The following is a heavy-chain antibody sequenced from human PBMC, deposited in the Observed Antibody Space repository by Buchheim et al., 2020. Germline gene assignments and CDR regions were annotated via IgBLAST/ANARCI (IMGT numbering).Heavy chain of an antibody. J-gene: IGHJ4*02. D-gene: IGHD2-15*01. CDR1: GGSISSSSYY. V-gene: IGHV4-39*07. CDR3: ARVPFNCSGGSCYSIFDY. CDR2: IYYSGST. Sequence: QLQLQESGPGLVKPSETLSLTCTVSGGSISSSSYYWGWIRQPPGKGLEWIGSIYYSGSTYYNPSLKSRVTIPLDTSKNQFSLKLSSVTAADTAVYYCARVPFNCSGGSCYSIFDYWGQGTL.